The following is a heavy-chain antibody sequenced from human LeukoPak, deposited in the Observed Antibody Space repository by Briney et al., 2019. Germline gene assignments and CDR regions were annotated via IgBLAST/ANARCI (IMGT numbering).Heavy chain of an antibody. CDR2: IYTGGST. D-gene: IGHD2-2*01. J-gene: IGHJ5*02. V-gene: IGHV3-53*01. Sequence: PGGSLRLSCAASGFTVSTNYMSWVRQAPGKGLEWVSVIYTGGSTYYADSVKGRFTSSRDSSKNTLYLQMDSLRAEDTAVYYCARGYCTSTRCNWLDHWGQGTLVTVSS. CDR1: GFTVSTNY. CDR3: ARGYCTSTRCNWLDH.